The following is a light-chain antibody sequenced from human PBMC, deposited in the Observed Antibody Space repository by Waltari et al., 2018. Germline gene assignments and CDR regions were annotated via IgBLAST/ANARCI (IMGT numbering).Light chain of an antibody. CDR2: LVS. Sequence: EIVVSQSPLSLPVTPGEPASISCRSSQSLLHSNGHSYLDWYLQKPGQSPQLLIYLVSTRVAGIPDRFSGSGSGTDFTLKINRVEAEDVGVYYCMQARQTPRTFGQGTKLEIK. V-gene: IGKV2-28*01. CDR1: QSLLHSNGHSY. J-gene: IGKJ2*01. CDR3: MQARQTPRT.